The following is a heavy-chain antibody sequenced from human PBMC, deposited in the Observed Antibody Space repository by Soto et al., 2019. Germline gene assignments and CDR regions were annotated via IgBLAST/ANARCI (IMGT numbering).Heavy chain of an antibody. CDR2: IWYDGSNK. Sequence: PGGSLRLSCAASGFTFSSYGMHWVRQAPGKGLEWVAVIWYDGSNKYYADSVKGRFTISRGNSKNTLYLQMNSLRAEDTAVYYCARDMDYYGMDVWGQGTTVTVSS. D-gene: IGHD3-10*01. CDR1: GFTFSSYG. CDR3: ARDMDYYGMDV. V-gene: IGHV3-33*01. J-gene: IGHJ6*02.